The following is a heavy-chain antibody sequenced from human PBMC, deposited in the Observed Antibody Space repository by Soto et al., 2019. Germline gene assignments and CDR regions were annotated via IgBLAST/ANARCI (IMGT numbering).Heavy chain of an antibody. V-gene: IGHV3-72*01. D-gene: IGHD6-19*01. Sequence: GGSLRLSCAASGFTFSDHYMDWVRQAPGKGLEWVGRSRNKGKNYTTDYAAPVKGRFTISRDDSKNTLYLQMNSLKTEDTAVYYCTTSQWLVGYYYFDYWGQGTLVTVSS. J-gene: IGHJ4*02. CDR2: SRNKGKNYTT. CDR3: TTSQWLVGYYYFDY. CDR1: GFTFSDHY.